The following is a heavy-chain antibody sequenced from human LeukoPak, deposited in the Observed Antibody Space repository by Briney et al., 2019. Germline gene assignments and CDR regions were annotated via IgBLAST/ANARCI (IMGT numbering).Heavy chain of an antibody. CDR1: GFTFSSYS. D-gene: IGHD3-10*01. V-gene: IGHV3-21*01. CDR3: ARSQGTYGSGIPLSGYYYMDV. J-gene: IGHJ6*03. Sequence: KSGGSLRLSCAASGFTFSSYSMNWVRQAPGKGLEWVSSISSSSSYIYYADSVKGRFTISRDNAKNSLYLQMNSLRAEDTAVYYCARSQGTYGSGIPLSGYYYMDVWGKGTTVTVSS. CDR2: ISSSSSYI.